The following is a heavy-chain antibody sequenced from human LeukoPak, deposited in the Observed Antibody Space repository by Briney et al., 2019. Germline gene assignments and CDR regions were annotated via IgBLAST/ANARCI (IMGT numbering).Heavy chain of an antibody. V-gene: IGHV4-61*01. J-gene: IGHJ5*01. Sequence: SETLSLTCTVSGRSVSNDNYYWSWIRQPPGKGLEWIGNIYHTGSTNYNPSLSSRVTLSLDTSKNQFSLTLNSVTAADTAIYHCTGDNDANWSYSWGQGTLVTVSS. CDR1: GRSVSNDNYY. CDR3: TGDNDANWSYS. CDR2: IYHTGST.